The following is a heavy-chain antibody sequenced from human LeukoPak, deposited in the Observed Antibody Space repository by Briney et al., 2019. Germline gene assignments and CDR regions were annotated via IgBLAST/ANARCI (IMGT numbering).Heavy chain of an antibody. CDR3: AKDYCSSTSCPQKD. D-gene: IGHD2-2*01. CDR2: INSDGSWT. CDR1: GIYW. V-gene: IGHV3-74*01. Sequence: PGGSLRLSCAASGIYWMHWVRQAPGKGLVWVSHINSDGSWTSYADSVKGRFTITKDNAKNTVYLQMNSLRAEDTAIYYCAKDYCSSTSCPQKDWGQGTLVTVSS. J-gene: IGHJ4*02.